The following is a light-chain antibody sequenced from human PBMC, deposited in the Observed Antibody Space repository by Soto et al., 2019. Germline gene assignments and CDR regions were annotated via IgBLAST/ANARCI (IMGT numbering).Light chain of an antibody. J-gene: IGKJ2*01. CDR3: QQYNNWPPMYT. CDR2: GAS. CDR1: QSVGSN. Sequence: EIVMTQSPATLSVSPGERATLSCRASQSVGSNLAWYQQKPGQTPRLLIYGASTRATGIPARFSGSGSGTEFTLTISSLQSEEFAVYYCQQYNNWPPMYTFGQGTKLEIK. V-gene: IGKV3-15*01.